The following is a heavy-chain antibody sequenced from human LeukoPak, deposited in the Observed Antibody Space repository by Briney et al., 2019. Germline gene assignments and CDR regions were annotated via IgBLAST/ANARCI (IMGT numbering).Heavy chain of an antibody. CDR3: ARFPSFYDLSGAANAFDI. D-gene: IGHD2-15*01. Sequence: PSETLSLTCTVSTDSISNFWWNWIRLPAGKGLEWIGRVHSRGGNNYNPSLRSRVTMSLDTSKKQFSLQLTSVTAADTAVYYCARFPSFYDLSGAANAFDIWGQGTMVIVSS. V-gene: IGHV4-4*07. J-gene: IGHJ3*02. CDR2: VHSRGGN. CDR1: TDSISNFW.